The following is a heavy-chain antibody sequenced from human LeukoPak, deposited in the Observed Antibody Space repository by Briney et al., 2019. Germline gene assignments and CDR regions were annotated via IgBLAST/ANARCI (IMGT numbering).Heavy chain of an antibody. V-gene: IGHV1-3*01. Sequence: ASVKVSCKASAYTFTSYAMHWVRQAPGQRLEWMGWINAGNGNTKYSQKFQGRVTITRDTSASTAYMELSSLRSEDTAVYYCARDDVTMVRGVRISYYYYGMDVWGKGTTVTVSS. CDR3: ARDDVTMVRGVRISYYYYGMDV. J-gene: IGHJ6*04. CDR2: INAGNGNT. CDR1: AYTFTSYA. D-gene: IGHD3-10*01.